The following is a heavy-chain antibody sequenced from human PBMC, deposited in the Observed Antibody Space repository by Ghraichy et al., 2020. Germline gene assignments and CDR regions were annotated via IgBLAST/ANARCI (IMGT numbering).Heavy chain of an antibody. CDR1: GFTLSSYS. J-gene: IGHJ6*02. CDR3: ARGSTVVRFYYYDGMYV. Sequence: GGSLRLSCVGSGFTLSSYSMNWVRQSPGKGLEWVSYITSSSRTKSYADSVKGRFTISRDNAQHSLYLQMNSVRDEDTAVYYFARGSTVVRFYYYDGMYVWGQGTTVPVSS. D-gene: IGHD4-23*01. V-gene: IGHV3-48*02. CDR2: ITSSSRTK.